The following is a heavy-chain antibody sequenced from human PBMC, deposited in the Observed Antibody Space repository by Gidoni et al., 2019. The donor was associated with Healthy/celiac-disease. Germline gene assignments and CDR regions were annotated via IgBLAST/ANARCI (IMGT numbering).Heavy chain of an antibody. D-gene: IGHD5-12*01. J-gene: IGHJ4*02. Sequence: QLQLQESGPGLVKPSETLSLTCTVSGGSISSSSYYWGWIRQPPGKGLEWIGSIYYSGSTYYNPSLKSRVTISVDTSKNQFSLKLSSVTAADTAVYYCARHRRGGYDYRYYFDYWGQGTLVTVSS. V-gene: IGHV4-39*01. CDR2: IYYSGST. CDR1: GGSISSSSYY. CDR3: ARHRRGGYDYRYYFDY.